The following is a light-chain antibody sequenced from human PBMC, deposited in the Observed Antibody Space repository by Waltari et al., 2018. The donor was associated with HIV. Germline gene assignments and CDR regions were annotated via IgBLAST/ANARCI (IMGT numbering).Light chain of an antibody. J-gene: IGLJ2*01. CDR3: SSYANKNGFYVV. V-gene: IGLV2-8*01. Sequence: QSALTQPPSASGSPGQSVTISCTGTNSDIGGYNYVPWYQQHPGKAPKLVISEVTKRPSGVPARFSGSKSGTTASLTVSGLQAEDEADYYCSSYANKNGFYVVFGGGTRLTVL. CDR1: NSDIGGYNY. CDR2: EVT.